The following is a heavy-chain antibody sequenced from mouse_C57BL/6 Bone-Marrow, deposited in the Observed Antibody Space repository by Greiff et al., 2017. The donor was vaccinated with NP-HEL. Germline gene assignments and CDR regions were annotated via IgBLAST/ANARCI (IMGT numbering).Heavy chain of an antibody. Sequence: QVQLKQPGTELVKPGTSVKLSCKSSGYTFTSYWMHWVKQRPGQGLEWIGNINPSNGGTNYNEKFKSKATLTVDKSSSTAYMQLSSLTSDDSAVYYCAREERWLRRGYWYFDVWGTGTTVTVSS. J-gene: IGHJ1*03. D-gene: IGHD2-2*01. CDR1: GYTFTSYW. CDR3: AREERWLRRGYWYFDV. CDR2: INPSNGGT. V-gene: IGHV1-53*01.